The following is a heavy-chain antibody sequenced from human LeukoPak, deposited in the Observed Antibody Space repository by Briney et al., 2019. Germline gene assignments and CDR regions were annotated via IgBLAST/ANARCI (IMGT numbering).Heavy chain of an antibody. CDR1: GFTLSKCA. CDR3: ARGKDHDFWNPFGH. Sequence: PGGSLRLSCAASGFTLSKCAMNWVRQAPGKGLEWVSGIDGSGGRPPSADSVKGRFTISRDISKNTLYLQMDSLRAEDTAAYYCARGKDHDFWNPFGHWGQGTLVTVSS. CDR2: IDGSGGRP. V-gene: IGHV3-23*01. D-gene: IGHD3-3*01. J-gene: IGHJ4*02.